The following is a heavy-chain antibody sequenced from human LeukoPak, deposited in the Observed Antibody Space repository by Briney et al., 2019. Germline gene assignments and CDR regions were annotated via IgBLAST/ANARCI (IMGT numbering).Heavy chain of an antibody. J-gene: IGHJ4*02. CDR2: ISTSGSTI. V-gene: IGHV3-48*03. D-gene: IGHD4-23*01. CDR3: ARGPDYGGNSVGLAY. CDR1: GFTFSSYE. Sequence: TGGSLRLSCAASGFTFSSYEMNWVRQAPGKGLEWVSYISTSGSTIYYADSVKGRFTISRDNAKNSLFLQMNSLRAEDTAIYYCARGPDYGGNSVGLAYWGQGTLVTVSS.